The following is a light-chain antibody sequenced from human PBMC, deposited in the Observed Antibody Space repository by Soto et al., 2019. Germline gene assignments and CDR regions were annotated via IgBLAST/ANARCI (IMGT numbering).Light chain of an antibody. CDR1: SSDVGGYNY. J-gene: IGLJ2*01. CDR3: SSYTSSSTSVV. CDR2: DVS. Sequence: QSALTQPASVSGXXXXSITXSCTGTSSDVGGYNYVSWYQQHPGKAPKLMIYDVSNRPSGVSNRFSGSKSGNTASLTISGLQAEDEADYYCSSYTSSSTSVVFGGGTKLTVL. V-gene: IGLV2-14*01.